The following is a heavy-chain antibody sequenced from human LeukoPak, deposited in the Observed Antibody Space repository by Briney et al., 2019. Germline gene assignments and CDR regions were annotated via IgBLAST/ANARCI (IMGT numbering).Heavy chain of an antibody. Sequence: GGSLRLSCAASGFTFSNAWMSWVRQAPGKGLEWVSYISSSSSTIYYADSVKGRFTISRDNAKNSLYLQMNSLRAEDTAVYYCARDRLDAFDIWGQGTMVTVSS. CDR1: GFTFSNAW. CDR3: ARDRLDAFDI. CDR2: ISSSSSTI. J-gene: IGHJ3*02. V-gene: IGHV3-11*04.